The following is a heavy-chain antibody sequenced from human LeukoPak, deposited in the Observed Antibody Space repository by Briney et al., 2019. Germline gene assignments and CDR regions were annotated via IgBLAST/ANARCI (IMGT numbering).Heavy chain of an antibody. CDR3: ASHPGGPVAGDY. J-gene: IGHJ4*02. V-gene: IGHV3-21*01. Sequence: GGSLRLSCTASGFAFGSFGMNWVRRTPGKGLEWVSSISSSSSYIQYADSVKGRFTISRDNARNSLYLQMNSLRAEDTAMYYCASHPGGPVAGDYWGQGTLVTVSS. CDR2: ISSSSSYI. D-gene: IGHD6-19*01. CDR1: GFAFGSFG.